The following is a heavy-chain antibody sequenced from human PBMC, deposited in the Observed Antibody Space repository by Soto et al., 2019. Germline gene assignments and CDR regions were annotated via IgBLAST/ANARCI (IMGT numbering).Heavy chain of an antibody. V-gene: IGHV4-59*01. Sequence: SETLSLTCTVSGGSISSYYWSWIRQPPGKGLEWIGYIYYSGSTNYNPSLKSRVTISVDTSKNQFSLKLSSVTAADTAVYYCARLWGIRKAFDIWGQGTMVTVSS. D-gene: IGHD3-16*01. J-gene: IGHJ3*02. CDR2: IYYSGST. CDR3: ARLWGIRKAFDI. CDR1: GGSISSYY.